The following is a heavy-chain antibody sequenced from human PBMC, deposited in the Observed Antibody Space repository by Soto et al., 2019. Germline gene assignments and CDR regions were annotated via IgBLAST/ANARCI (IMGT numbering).Heavy chain of an antibody. Sequence: EVQLVESGGGXVQPGGSLXLSCAASGFTFSSYAMHWVRQAPGKGLEYVSAISSNGGSTYYANSVKGRFTISRDNSKNTLYLQMGSLRAEDMAVYYCARGSPVRGFDYWGQGTLVTVSS. CDR3: ARGSPVRGFDY. J-gene: IGHJ4*02. CDR1: GFTFSSYA. CDR2: ISSNGGST. D-gene: IGHD4-4*01. V-gene: IGHV3-64*01.